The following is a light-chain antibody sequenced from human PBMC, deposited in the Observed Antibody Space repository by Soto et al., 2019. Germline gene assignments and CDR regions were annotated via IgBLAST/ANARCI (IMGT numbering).Light chain of an antibody. CDR3: QQYKDWYS. CDR2: GAS. Sequence: EIVMTQSPATLSVSPGERATLSCRASQSVATNLAWYQQKPGQAPSLLIQGASTRATVVPARFSGSGSGTEFTLTISGLQSEDFAVYYCQQYKDWYSFGQGTKLEIK. J-gene: IGKJ2*03. CDR1: QSVATN. V-gene: IGKV3-15*01.